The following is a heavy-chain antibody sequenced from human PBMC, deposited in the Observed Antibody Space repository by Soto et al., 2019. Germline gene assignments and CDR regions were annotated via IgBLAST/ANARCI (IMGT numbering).Heavy chain of an antibody. Sequence: SETLSLTCAVSGGSISSGGYSWSWIRQPPGKGLEWIGYIYHSGSTYYNPSLKSRVTISVDRSKNQLSLKLSSVTAADTAVYYCAISHAGAHIKPAVHWGQGTLVTVSS. CDR1: GGSISSGGYS. V-gene: IGHV4-30-2*01. CDR2: IYHSGST. J-gene: IGHJ4*02. D-gene: IGHD2-2*01. CDR3: AISHAGAHIKPAVH.